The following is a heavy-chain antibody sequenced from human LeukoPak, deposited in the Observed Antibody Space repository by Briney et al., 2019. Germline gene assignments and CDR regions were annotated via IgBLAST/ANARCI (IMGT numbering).Heavy chain of an antibody. D-gene: IGHD2-2*01. V-gene: IGHV4-4*07. CDR2: IYTSGST. Sequence: SETLSLTCTVSGGSISSYYWSWIRQPAGKGLEWIGRIYTSGSTNYNPSLKSRVTMSVDTSKNQFSLKLSSVTAADTAVYYCARRAYCSSTSCYWNDYWGQGTLVTVSS. J-gene: IGHJ4*02. CDR1: GGSISSYY. CDR3: ARRAYCSSTSCYWNDY.